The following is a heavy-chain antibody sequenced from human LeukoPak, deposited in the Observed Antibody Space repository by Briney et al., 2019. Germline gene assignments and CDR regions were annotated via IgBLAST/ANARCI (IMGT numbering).Heavy chain of an antibody. V-gene: IGHV3-7*01. Sequence: GGSLRLSCAASGFMFNRYWMMWVRQAPGKGQEWVSNIKQDGSEEYYVDSVKGRFTISRDNAKNSLYLQMSSLRVEDTAVYYCGTRAYWGQGTLVTASS. J-gene: IGHJ4*02. CDR1: GFMFNRYW. CDR2: IKQDGSEE. CDR3: GTRAY.